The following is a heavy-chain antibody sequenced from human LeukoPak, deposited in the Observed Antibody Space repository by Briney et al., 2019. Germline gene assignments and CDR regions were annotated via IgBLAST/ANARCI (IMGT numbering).Heavy chain of an antibody. Sequence: PGGSLRISCAASGFTFSSYSMNWVRQAPGKGLEWVSYISSSSSTIYYADSVKGRFTISRDNAKNSLYLQMNSLRAEDTAVYYCARALRYFDWLSTSPEYNWFDPWGQGTLVTVSS. CDR2: ISSSSSTI. CDR3: ARALRYFDWLSTSPEYNWFDP. CDR1: GFTFSSYS. D-gene: IGHD3-9*01. V-gene: IGHV3-48*01. J-gene: IGHJ5*02.